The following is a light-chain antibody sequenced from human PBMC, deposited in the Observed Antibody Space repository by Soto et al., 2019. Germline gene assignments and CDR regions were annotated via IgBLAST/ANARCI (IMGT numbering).Light chain of an antibody. CDR2: DAS. V-gene: IGKV1-16*02. CDR1: QGIANA. J-gene: IGKJ3*01. Sequence: DIQMTQSPPSLSASVGDRVIITCRASQGIANALAWIQQKPGKAPKSLIYDASYMQRRTPSKFCASRSGTDFILTISSLQPEDFATYYWQQYNSYPFTFGQGTKVEI. CDR3: QQYNSYPFT.